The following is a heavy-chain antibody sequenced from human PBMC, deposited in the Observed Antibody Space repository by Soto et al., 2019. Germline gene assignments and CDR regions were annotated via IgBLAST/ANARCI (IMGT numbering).Heavy chain of an antibody. D-gene: IGHD2-2*01. J-gene: IGHJ6*02. CDR1: GGTFSSYA. CDR2: VIPISGTA. Sequence: QVQLVQSGAEVKKPGSSVKVSCKASGGTFSSYAISWVRQAPGQGLEWMGGVIPISGTANYAQKFQGRVTLTADESTSTADMVLSSLRSEDTAVYYCARSQGSSTSLEIYYYYYYGMDVWGQGTTVTVSS. CDR3: ARSQGSSTSLEIYYYYYYGMDV. V-gene: IGHV1-69*01.